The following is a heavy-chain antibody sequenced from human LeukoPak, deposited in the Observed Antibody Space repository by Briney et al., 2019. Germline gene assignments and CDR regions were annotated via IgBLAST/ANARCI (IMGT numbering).Heavy chain of an antibody. Sequence: GGSLRLSCAASGLAFSAYKMHWVRQAPLKGLVWVSRISTDGYTTDYADFVQGRFTASRDSTKNTWSLEMNSLRAEDTAVYYCVVGGSPGYWGQGTLVTVSS. J-gene: IGHJ4*02. CDR1: GLAFSAYK. V-gene: IGHV3-74*01. D-gene: IGHD2-15*01. CDR3: VVGGSPGY. CDR2: ISTDGYTT.